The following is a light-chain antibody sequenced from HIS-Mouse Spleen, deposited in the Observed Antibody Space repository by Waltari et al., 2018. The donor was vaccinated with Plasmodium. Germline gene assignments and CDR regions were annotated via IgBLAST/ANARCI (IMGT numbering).Light chain of an antibody. CDR3: QQYNNWSFT. J-gene: IGKJ3*01. Sequence: EIVMTQSPATLSVSPGERATLSCRASQSVSSNLPWYQQKPGQAPRTLIHGASPRATGIPARFSGSGSGTEFTLTISSLQSEDFAVYYCQQYNNWSFTFGPGTKVDIK. V-gene: IGKV3-15*01. CDR1: QSVSSN. CDR2: GAS.